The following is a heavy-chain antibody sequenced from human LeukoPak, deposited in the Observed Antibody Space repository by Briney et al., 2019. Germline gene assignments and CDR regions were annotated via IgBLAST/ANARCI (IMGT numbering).Heavy chain of an antibody. Sequence: PGGSLRLSCATSGFSFSSYWMSWVRQAPGKGLEWVANIKKDGSEKYYVDSVKGRFTISRDNSKNTLYLQMNSLRAEDTAVYYCTRDLNSGGSCWGQGTLVTVSS. J-gene: IGHJ4*02. CDR2: IKKDGSEK. D-gene: IGHD2-15*01. CDR1: GFSFSSYW. V-gene: IGHV3-7*03. CDR3: TRDLNSGGSC.